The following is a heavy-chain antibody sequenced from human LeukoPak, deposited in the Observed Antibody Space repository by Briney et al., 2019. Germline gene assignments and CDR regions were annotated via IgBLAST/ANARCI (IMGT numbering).Heavy chain of an antibody. CDR3: ARWPGMATIMHYMDV. D-gene: IGHD5-24*01. Sequence: SQTLSLTCTVSGGSISSGSYYWSWIRQPAGKGLEWIGRIYTSGSINYNPSLKSRVTISVDTSKNQFSLKLSSVTAADTAVYYCARWPGMATIMHYMDVWGKGTTVTISS. J-gene: IGHJ6*03. CDR2: IYTSGSI. V-gene: IGHV4-61*02. CDR1: GGSISSGSYY.